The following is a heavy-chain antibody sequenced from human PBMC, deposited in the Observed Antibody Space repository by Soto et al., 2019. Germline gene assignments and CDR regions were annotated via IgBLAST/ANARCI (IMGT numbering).Heavy chain of an antibody. Sequence: SVKVSCKASGGTFSTYVINWVRQAPGQGLEWMGGIIAIFGTANYAQKLQGRVTITADESTSTAYMELSSLRSEDTAVYYCAITERDSSGYQVLYYFEYWGQGTLVTVS. CDR3: AITERDSSGYQVLYYFEY. CDR1: GGTFSTYV. D-gene: IGHD3-22*01. CDR2: IIAIFGTA. V-gene: IGHV1-69*13. J-gene: IGHJ4*02.